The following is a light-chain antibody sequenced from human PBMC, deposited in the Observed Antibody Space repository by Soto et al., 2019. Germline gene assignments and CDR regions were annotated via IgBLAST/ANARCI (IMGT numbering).Light chain of an antibody. J-gene: IGKJ4*01. CDR3: QQLNSYPRT. Sequence: AIRMTQSPSSLSSSTVGRVTITCRASQCIISYLAWYQQKPGQAPKLLIYAASPLQSGVPSRFSGSGSGTDFTLTISSLQPEDFATYYCQQLNSYPRTFGGGTKVDIK. CDR1: QCIISY. CDR2: AAS. V-gene: IGKV1-8*01.